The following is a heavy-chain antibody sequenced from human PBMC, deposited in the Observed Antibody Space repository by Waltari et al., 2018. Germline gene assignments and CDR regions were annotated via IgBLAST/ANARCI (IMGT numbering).Heavy chain of an antibody. D-gene: IGHD2-2*01. CDR1: GGTFSSYA. Sequence: QVQLVQSVAEVKKPGSSVQVACMASGGTFSSYAISWVRPPPGQGLEWMGGIIPIFGTANYAQKFQGRVTITADESTSTAYMELSSLRSEDTAVYYCARARDIVVVPAADDYYYYMDVWGKGTTVTVSS. J-gene: IGHJ6*03. CDR2: IIPIFGTA. V-gene: IGHV1-69*01. CDR3: ARARDIVVVPAADDYYYYMDV.